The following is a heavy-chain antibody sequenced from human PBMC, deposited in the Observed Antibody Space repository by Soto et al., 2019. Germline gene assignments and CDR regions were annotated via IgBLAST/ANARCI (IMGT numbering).Heavy chain of an antibody. J-gene: IGHJ6*02. CDR2: IFDGGSA. D-gene: IGHD4-17*01. CDR1: GGTITYYY. CDR3: VSVEGTPTVTGDYYYYGMDV. V-gene: IGHV4-59*12. Sequence: PSETLSLTCTVSGGTITYYYWSWIRQAPGKGLEWLGYIFDGGSANYNPSLKSRVSFSLDKSQNQLSLKLTSVTGADTAIYYCVSVEGTPTVTGDYYYYGMDVWGQGTTVTVSS.